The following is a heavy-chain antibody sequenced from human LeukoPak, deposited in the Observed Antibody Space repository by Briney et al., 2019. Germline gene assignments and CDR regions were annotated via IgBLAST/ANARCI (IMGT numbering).Heavy chain of an antibody. J-gene: IGHJ4*02. CDR2: INPNSGGT. CDR1: GYTFTGYY. D-gene: IGHD3-22*01. V-gene: IGHV1-2*02. Sequence: SVKVSCKASGYTFTGYYMHWVRQAPGQGLEWMGWINPNSGGTNYAQKFQGRVTMTRDTSISTAYMELSRLRSDDTAVYYCARSDYYDSSGYPDYWGQGTLVTVSS. CDR3: ARSDYYDSSGYPDY.